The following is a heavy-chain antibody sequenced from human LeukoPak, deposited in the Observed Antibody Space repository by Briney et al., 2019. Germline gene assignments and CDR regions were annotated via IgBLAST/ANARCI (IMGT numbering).Heavy chain of an antibody. V-gene: IGHV4-34*01. CDR3: ARDSGSGTFT. J-gene: IGHJ5*02. CDR2: IKHTGSA. Sequence: PSETLSLTCAVYGGSFSGYYWSWVRQPPGKGLEWIGEIKHTGSANYNPSLKSRVTMSVDTSKNQVSLQLSSVTAADTAVYYCARDSGSGTFTWGQGTLVTVSS. D-gene: IGHD3-10*01. CDR1: GGSFSGYY.